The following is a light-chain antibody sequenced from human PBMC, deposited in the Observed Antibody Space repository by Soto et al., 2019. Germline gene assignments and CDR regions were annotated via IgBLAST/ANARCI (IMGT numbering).Light chain of an antibody. CDR1: QSVSSNY. V-gene: IGKV3-20*01. J-gene: IGKJ2*01. CDR3: QQYANSPST. Sequence: EIVLTQSPGTLSLSPGERATLSCRASQSVSSNYLAWYQQKPGQAPTLLIYGASNRAAGVPARFSGGGSGTDFTLTISGLEPQDLAVFYCQQYANSPSTFGRGPKLQIK. CDR2: GAS.